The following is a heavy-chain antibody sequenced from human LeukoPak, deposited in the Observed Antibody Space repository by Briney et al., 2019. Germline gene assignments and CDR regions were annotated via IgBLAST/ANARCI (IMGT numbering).Heavy chain of an antibody. CDR2: IYSGGSA. CDR3: AKDLRSAQRFWSGYYNPPPALDY. J-gene: IGHJ4*02. CDR1: GFIVSSNH. D-gene: IGHD3-3*02. V-gene: IGHV3-53*05. Sequence: GGSLRLSCATSGFIVSSNHRSWVRQAPGKGLEWVSLIYSGGSANYADSVKGRFSISRDNSKNTLYLQMNSLRAENTAVYYCAKDLRSAQRFWSGYYNPPPALDYWGQGTLVTVSS.